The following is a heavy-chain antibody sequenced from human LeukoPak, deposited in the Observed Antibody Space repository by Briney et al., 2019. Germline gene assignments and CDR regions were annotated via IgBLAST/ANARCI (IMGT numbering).Heavy chain of an antibody. J-gene: IGHJ5*02. V-gene: IGHV3-11*01. CDR3: ARDRDVYGDYGGNWFDP. Sequence: GGSLRLSCAASGFTFSDHYMDWVRQAPGKGLEWVSYISSSGSTIYYADSVKGRFTISRDNAKNSLYLQMNSLRAEDTAVYYCARDRDVYGDYGGNWFDPWGQGTLVTVSS. CDR2: ISSSGSTI. D-gene: IGHD4-17*01. CDR1: GFTFSDHY.